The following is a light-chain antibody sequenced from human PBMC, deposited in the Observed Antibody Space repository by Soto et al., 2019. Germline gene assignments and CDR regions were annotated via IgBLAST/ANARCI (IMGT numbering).Light chain of an antibody. CDR3: SSYASGNTYV. CDR1: SSNIGAGYD. V-gene: IGLV1-40*01. Sequence: QSVLAQPPSVSGAPGQRVTISCTGSSSNIGAGYDVHWYQQLPGTAPKLLIYGNSNRPSGVPDRFSGSKSGTSASLAITGLQAEDESDYSCSSYASGNTYVFGSGTKVTVL. J-gene: IGLJ1*01. CDR2: GNS.